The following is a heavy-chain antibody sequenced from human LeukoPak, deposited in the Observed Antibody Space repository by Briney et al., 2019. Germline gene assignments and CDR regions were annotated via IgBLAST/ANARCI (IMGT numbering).Heavy chain of an antibody. CDR2: ISAYNCNT. J-gene: IGHJ6*03. CDR1: GGTFSSYA. V-gene: IGHV1-18*01. Sequence: ASVKVSCKASGGTFSSYAISWVRQAPGQGLEWMGWISAYNCNTNYAQKLQGRVTMTTNTSTSTAYMELRSLRSDDTAVYYCAILRMHYYYYYMDVWGKGTTVTVSS. CDR3: AILRMHYYYYYMDV. D-gene: IGHD4-17*01.